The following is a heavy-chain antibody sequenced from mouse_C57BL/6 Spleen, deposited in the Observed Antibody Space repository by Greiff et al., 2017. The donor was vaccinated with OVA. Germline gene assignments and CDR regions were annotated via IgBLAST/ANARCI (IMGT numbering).Heavy chain of an antibody. D-gene: IGHD3-2*02. J-gene: IGHJ2*01. V-gene: IGHV5-6*01. CDR2: ISSAGSYT. CDR3: ARTGQADFDY. CDR1: GFTFSSYG. Sequence: EVQGVESGGDLVKPGGSLKLSCAASGFTFSSYGMSWVRQTPDKRLEWVATISSAGSYTYYPHSVKGRFTISRDNAKTTLYLQMSSLKSEDTAKYYWARTGQADFDYWGQGTTLTVSS.